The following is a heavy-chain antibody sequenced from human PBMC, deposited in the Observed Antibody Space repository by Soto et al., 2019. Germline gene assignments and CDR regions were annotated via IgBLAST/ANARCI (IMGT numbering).Heavy chain of an antibody. CDR3: ARGVYGSLNYYPGPSAFDS. V-gene: IGHV1-69*06. CDR1: GGTLSAHG. Sequence: QLQLEQSGAEVKKPGSSVKISCKASGGTLSAHGVSWLRQAPGQGLEWVGGTIPVFNTAKYAPKIQGRVTIRAEKSTNIAYMELRSLRSDDTTFYYCARGVYGSLNYYPGPSAFDSWGQGTLVIVSS. D-gene: IGHD3-10*01. J-gene: IGHJ3*02. CDR2: TIPVFNTA.